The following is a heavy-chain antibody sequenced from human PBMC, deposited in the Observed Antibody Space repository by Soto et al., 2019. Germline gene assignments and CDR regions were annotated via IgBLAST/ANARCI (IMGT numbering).Heavy chain of an antibody. J-gene: IGHJ3*02. CDR2: ISGSGRST. CDR1: GFSFSTYA. Sequence: EVQLLESGGDLVQPGGSLRLSCADSGFSFSTYAMTWVRQAPGKGLEWVSGISGSGRSTYYADSVKGRFTISRDNSKNTLYLQMNSLRAEDTALYYCAKVMVGATTVDAFDIWGQGTMVTVSS. D-gene: IGHD1-26*01. V-gene: IGHV3-23*01. CDR3: AKVMVGATTVDAFDI.